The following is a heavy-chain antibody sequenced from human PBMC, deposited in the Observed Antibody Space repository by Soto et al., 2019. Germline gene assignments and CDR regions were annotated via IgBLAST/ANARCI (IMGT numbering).Heavy chain of an antibody. Sequence: EVQLVESGGGLVQPGGSLRLSCAASGFTFSSYWMHWVRQAPGKGLVWVSRINSDGSSTSYADSVKGRFTISRDNAKNTLYLQMNSLRAEDTAVYYCARVKRQQLISDAFDIWGQGTMVTVSS. CDR3: ARVKRQQLISDAFDI. D-gene: IGHD6-13*01. V-gene: IGHV3-74*01. J-gene: IGHJ3*02. CDR2: INSDGSST. CDR1: GFTFSSYW.